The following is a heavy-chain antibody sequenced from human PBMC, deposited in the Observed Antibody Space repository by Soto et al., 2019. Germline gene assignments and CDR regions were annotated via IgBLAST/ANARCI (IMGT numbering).Heavy chain of an antibody. V-gene: IGHV3-30-3*01. CDR2: ISYDGSNK. CDR3: ARDITIFGVVIGTGPDV. D-gene: IGHD3-3*01. J-gene: IGHJ6*02. CDR1: GFTFSSYA. Sequence: VGSLRLSCAASGFTFSSYAMHWVRQAPGKGLEWVAVISYDGSNKYYADSVKGRFTIARDNSKNTLYLQMNSLRAEDTAVYYCARDITIFGVVIGTGPDVWGQGTTVTVSS.